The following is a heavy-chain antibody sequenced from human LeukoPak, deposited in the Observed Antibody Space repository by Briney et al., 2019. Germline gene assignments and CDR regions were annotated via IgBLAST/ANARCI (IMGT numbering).Heavy chain of an antibody. CDR1: GGSISSYY. J-gene: IGHJ5*02. CDR2: IYYSGST. V-gene: IGHV4-59*01. Sequence: SETLSHTCTVSGGSISSYYWSWIRQPPGKGLEWIRYIYYSGSTNYNPSLKSRVTISVDTSKNQFSLKLSSVTAADTAVYYCARGQDYDFWSGYYYGWFDPWGQGTLVTVSS. CDR3: ARGQDYDFWSGYYYGWFDP. D-gene: IGHD3-3*01.